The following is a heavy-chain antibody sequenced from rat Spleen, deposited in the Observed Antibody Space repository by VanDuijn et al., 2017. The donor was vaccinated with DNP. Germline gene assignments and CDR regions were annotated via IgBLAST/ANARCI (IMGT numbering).Heavy chain of an antibody. CDR3: ATQTYYGMGKFDY. J-gene: IGHJ2*01. D-gene: IGHD1-9*01. Sequence: EVQLVESGGGLVKPGRSLKLSCAASGFTFSDYNMAWVRQAPKKGLEWVATIFYDGSRTYYRDSVKGRFTISRDNAKNTQYLQMDSLRSEDTATYYCATQTYYGMGKFDYWGQGVMVTVSS. CDR1: GFTFSDYN. CDR2: IFYDGSRT. V-gene: IGHV5S10*01.